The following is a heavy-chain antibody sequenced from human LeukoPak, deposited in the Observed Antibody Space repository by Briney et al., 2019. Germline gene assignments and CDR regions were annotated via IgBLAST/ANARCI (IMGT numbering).Heavy chain of an antibody. CDR3: ARDLALKYCSGGICYYQLPDY. J-gene: IGHJ4*02. V-gene: IGHV3-30*19. CDR1: GFTFSSYG. CDR2: ISFDGSNK. Sequence: GGSLRLSCAASGFTFSSYGMHWVRKAPGKGLGWVGVISFDGSNKYCADSVKGRFTISRDNSKTTLYLQMNSLRPEDTAVYYCARDLALKYCSGGICYYQLPDYWGQGTLVTVSS. D-gene: IGHD2-15*01.